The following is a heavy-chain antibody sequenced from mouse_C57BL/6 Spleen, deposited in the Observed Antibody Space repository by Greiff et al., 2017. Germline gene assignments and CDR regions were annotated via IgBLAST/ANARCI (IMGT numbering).Heavy chain of an antibody. CDR3: ARRYGYLYYFDY. D-gene: IGHD2-2*01. V-gene: IGHV5-17*01. J-gene: IGHJ2*01. Sequence: EVKLVESGGGLVKPGGSLKLSCAASGFTFSDYGMHWVRQAPEKGLEWVAYISSGSSTIYYADTVKGRFTISRDNAKNTLFLQMTSLRSEDTAMYYCARRYGYLYYFDYWGQGTTLTVSS. CDR1: GFTFSDYG. CDR2: ISSGSSTI.